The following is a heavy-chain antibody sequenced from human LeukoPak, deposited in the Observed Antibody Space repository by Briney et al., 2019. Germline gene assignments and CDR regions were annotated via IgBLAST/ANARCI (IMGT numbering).Heavy chain of an antibody. V-gene: IGHV1-2*02. CDR2: INPNSGGT. D-gene: IGHD3-22*01. J-gene: IGHJ4*02. CDR3: ARTTDYYDSSGYPWAFDY. Sequence: GASVKVSCKASGYTFTGYYMHWVRQAPGQGLEWMGWINPNSGGTNYAQKFQGRVTMTRDTSISTAYMELSRLRSDDTAVYYCARTTDYYDSSGYPWAFDYWGQGTLVTVSS. CDR1: GYTFTGYY.